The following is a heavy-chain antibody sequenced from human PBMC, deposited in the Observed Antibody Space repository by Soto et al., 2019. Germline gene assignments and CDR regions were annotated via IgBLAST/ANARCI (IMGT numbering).Heavy chain of an antibody. CDR2: IYYSGST. V-gene: IGHV4-59*01. J-gene: IGHJ6*02. D-gene: IGHD3-9*01. Sequence: TSETLSLTCTVSGGSISSYYWSWIRQPPGKGLEWIGYIYYSGSTNYNPSLKSRVTISVDTSKNQFSLKLSSVTAADTAVYYCARDFTGYDGMDVWGQGTTVTVSS. CDR1: GGSISSYY. CDR3: ARDFTGYDGMDV.